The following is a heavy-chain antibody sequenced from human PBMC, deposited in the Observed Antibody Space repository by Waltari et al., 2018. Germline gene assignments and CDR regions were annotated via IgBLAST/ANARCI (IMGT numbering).Heavy chain of an antibody. Sequence: QVQLVQSVAEVKKPGASVKVSCKASGYTFTSYAMHWVRQAPGQRLEWMGWINAGNGNTKYSQKCQGRVTITRDTSASTAYMELSSLRSEDTALYYCARDGLWFGELNAFDIWGQGTMVTVSS. CDR2: INAGNGNT. D-gene: IGHD3-10*01. CDR1: GYTFTSYA. V-gene: IGHV1-3*01. CDR3: ARDGLWFGELNAFDI. J-gene: IGHJ3*02.